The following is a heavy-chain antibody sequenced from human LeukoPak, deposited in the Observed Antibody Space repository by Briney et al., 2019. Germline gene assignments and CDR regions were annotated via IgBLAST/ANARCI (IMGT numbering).Heavy chain of an antibody. V-gene: IGHV1-69*05. CDR2: IIPIFGTA. D-gene: IGHD6-13*01. CDR1: GSTFSSYA. CDR3: ARGKAPDSSSWYAWFDP. Sequence: ASVKVSCKASGSTFSSYAISWVRQAPGQGLEWMGGIIPIFGTANYAQKFQGRVTITTDESTSTAYMELSSLRSEDTAVYYCARGKAPDSSSWYAWFDPWGQGTLVTVSS. J-gene: IGHJ5*02.